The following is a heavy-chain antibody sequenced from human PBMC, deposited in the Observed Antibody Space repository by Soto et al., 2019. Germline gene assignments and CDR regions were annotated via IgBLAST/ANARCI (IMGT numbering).Heavy chain of an antibody. V-gene: IGHV4-31*03. CDR3: ARLHIVVVTAIGWFDP. J-gene: IGHJ5*02. Sequence: SETLSLTCTVSGGSISRGGYYWSWIRQHPGKGLEWIGYIYYSGSTYYNPSLKSRVTISVDTSKNQFSLKLSSVTAADTAVYYCARLHIVVVTAIGWFDPWGQGTLVTVSS. D-gene: IGHD2-21*02. CDR2: IYYSGST. CDR1: GGSISRGGYY.